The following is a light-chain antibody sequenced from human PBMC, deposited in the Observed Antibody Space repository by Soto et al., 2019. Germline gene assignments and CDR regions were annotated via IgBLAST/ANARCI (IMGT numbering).Light chain of an antibody. CDR2: EVS. Sequence: QSVPTQPPSASGCPGHSVTISCTGTSSDVCGYNYVSWYQQHPGKAPKLMIYEVSKRPSEVPDRFSGSKSGNMASLTVSGLQAEDEADYYCNSYAGSNTLYVFGTGTKVTVL. CDR1: SSDVCGYNY. J-gene: IGLJ1*01. CDR3: NSYAGSNTLYV. V-gene: IGLV2-8*01.